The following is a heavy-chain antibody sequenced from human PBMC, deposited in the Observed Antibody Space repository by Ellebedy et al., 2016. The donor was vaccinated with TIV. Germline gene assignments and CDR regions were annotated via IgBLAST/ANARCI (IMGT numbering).Heavy chain of an antibody. CDR1: EFTFSTYG. Sequence: GESLKISXAASEFTFSTYGMTWVRQAPGEGLEWVSTIRGNAVYTSYADSVKGRFTISRDNSKNTLYLQMDSLRAEDTAVYYCAKKGGSSGRFDYFDYWGQGTLVTVSS. CDR3: AKKGGSSGRFDYFDY. CDR2: IRGNAVYT. J-gene: IGHJ4*02. D-gene: IGHD6-19*01. V-gene: IGHV3-23*01.